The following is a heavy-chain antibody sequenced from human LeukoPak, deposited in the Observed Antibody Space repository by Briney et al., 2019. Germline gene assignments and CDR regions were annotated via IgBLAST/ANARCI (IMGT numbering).Heavy chain of an antibody. V-gene: IGHV4-59*08. J-gene: IGHJ4*02. Sequence: PSETLSLTCTVSAGSIRSYHWNWVRQSPGRGLEWIGYIYYTGSPNYSPSLKSRVTMSVDTSNSQFSLRLSSVTASDTAVYYCARWDDSSRSFEDWGQGTLVTVSS. CDR1: AGSIRSYH. CDR3: ARWDDSSRSFED. D-gene: IGHD3-22*01. CDR2: IYYTGSP.